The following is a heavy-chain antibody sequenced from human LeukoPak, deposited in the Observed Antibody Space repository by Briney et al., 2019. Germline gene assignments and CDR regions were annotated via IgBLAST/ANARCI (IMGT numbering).Heavy chain of an antibody. V-gene: IGHV1-2*02. CDR2: INPNSGGT. J-gene: IGHJ5*02. Sequence: ASVKVSCKASGYTFTGYYIHWVRQAPGQGLEWMGWINPNSGGTNFAQKFQGSVTMTRDTSISTAYMDLSRLRSDDTAVYYCARGQSNWFDPWGQGTLVTVSS. CDR3: ARGQSNWFDP. CDR1: GYTFTGYY.